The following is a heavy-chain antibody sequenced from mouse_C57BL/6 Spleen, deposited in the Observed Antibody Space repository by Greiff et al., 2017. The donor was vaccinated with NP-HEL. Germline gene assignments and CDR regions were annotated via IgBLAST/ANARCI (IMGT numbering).Heavy chain of an antibody. Sequence: EVQLVESGGGLVKPGGSLKLSCAASGFTFSDYGMHWVRQAPEKGLEWVAYISSGSSTIYYADTVKGRFTISRDSAKNTLFLQMTSLRSEDTAMYYCARPSMVTTKWFAYWGQGTLVTVSA. D-gene: IGHD2-2*01. CDR3: ARPSMVTTKWFAY. CDR1: GFTFSDYG. V-gene: IGHV5-17*01. CDR2: ISSGSSTI. J-gene: IGHJ3*01.